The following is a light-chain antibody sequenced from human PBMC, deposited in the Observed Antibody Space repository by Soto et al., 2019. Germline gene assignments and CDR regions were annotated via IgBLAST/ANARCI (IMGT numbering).Light chain of an antibody. CDR2: DVS. J-gene: IGLJ1*01. CDR3: CSYAGSYTSPYV. Sequence: QSVLTQPRSVSGSPGQSVTISCTGTSSDVGGYNYVSWYQQHPGKAPKLMIYDVSKRPSGVPDRFSGSKSGNTASLTISVLQAEDVADYYCCSYAGSYTSPYVFGTGTKVTDL. V-gene: IGLV2-11*01. CDR1: SSDVGGYNY.